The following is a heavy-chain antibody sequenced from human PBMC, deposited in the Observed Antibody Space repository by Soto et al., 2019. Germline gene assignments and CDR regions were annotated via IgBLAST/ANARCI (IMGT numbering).Heavy chain of an antibody. D-gene: IGHD3-22*01. CDR2: IYPGDSDT. CDR3: ARQRYYYDSSGYPDYYGMDV. Sequence: GESRKISCKGSGYSFTSYWIGWVRQMPGKGLEWMGIIYPGDSDTRYSPSFQGQVTISADKSISTAYLQWSSLKASDTAMYYCARQRYYYDSSGYPDYYGMDVWGQGTTVTVSS. CDR1: GYSFTSYW. V-gene: IGHV5-51*01. J-gene: IGHJ6*02.